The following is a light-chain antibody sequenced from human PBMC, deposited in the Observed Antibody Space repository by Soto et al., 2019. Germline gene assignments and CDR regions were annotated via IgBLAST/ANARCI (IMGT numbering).Light chain of an antibody. V-gene: IGLV2-14*01. Sequence: QSALTQPASVSGSPGQSITISCTGTVSDVGTYNYVSWYQQHPGKVPKLMIFEVLNRPSGVSNRFSGSKSGNTASLTISGLQAEDEADYFCSSYTTTSTYVFGTGTQLTVL. CDR3: SSYTTTSTYV. J-gene: IGLJ1*01. CDR1: VSDVGTYNY. CDR2: EVL.